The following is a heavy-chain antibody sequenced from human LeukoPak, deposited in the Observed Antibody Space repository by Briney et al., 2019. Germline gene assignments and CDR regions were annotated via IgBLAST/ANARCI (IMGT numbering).Heavy chain of an antibody. J-gene: IGHJ4*02. V-gene: IGHV3-21*01. CDR3: ARDSKLENFDY. D-gene: IGHD1-1*01. Sequence: RAGGSLRLSCAASGFTFSSYSMNWVRQAPGKGLEWVSSISSSSSYIYYADSVKGRFTISRDDAKNSLYLQMNSLRAEDTAVYYCARDSKLENFDYWGQGTLVTVSS. CDR2: ISSSSSYI. CDR1: GFTFSSYS.